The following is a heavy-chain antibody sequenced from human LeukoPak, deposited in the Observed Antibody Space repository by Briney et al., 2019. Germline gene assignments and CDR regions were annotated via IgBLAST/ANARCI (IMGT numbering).Heavy chain of an antibody. CDR1: GFSISRYW. D-gene: IGHD6-13*01. Sequence: PGGSLRLSCAASGFSISRYWMSWVRQAPGKGPEWVASVKQDGSEKYYVDSVKGRFTISRDNAKNSLSLQVDSLRAEDTAVYYCARDRWGLAAAGTHPLPAYYYYGMDVWGQGTTVTVSS. CDR2: VKQDGSEK. CDR3: ARDRWGLAAAGTHPLPAYYYYGMDV. J-gene: IGHJ6*02. V-gene: IGHV3-7*01.